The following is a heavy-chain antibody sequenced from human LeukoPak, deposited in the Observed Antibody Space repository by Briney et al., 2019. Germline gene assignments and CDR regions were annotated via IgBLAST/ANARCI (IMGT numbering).Heavy chain of an antibody. D-gene: IGHD6-19*01. CDR2: ISDSGADT. CDR1: GFTFANYH. CDR3: AKDLRISEAADWFDP. V-gene: IGHV3-23*01. Sequence: GGSLRLSCAASGFTFANYHMSWVRQAPGKGLEWVSAISDSGADTYYADSVRGRFTISRDNSKNTLFLQMNSLRAEDTALYYCAKDLRISEAADWFDPWGQGTLVTVSS. J-gene: IGHJ5*02.